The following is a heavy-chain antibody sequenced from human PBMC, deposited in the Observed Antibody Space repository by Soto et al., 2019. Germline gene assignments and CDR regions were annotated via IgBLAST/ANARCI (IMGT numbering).Heavy chain of an antibody. V-gene: IGHV1-46*01. J-gene: IGHJ6*02. D-gene: IGHD5-12*01. CDR3: ASDPGVATHYYYGMDV. CDR1: GYTFTSYY. Sequence: GASVKVSCKASGYTFTSYYMHWVRQAPGQGLEWMGIINPSGGSTSYAQKFQGRVTMTRDTSTSTVYMELSSLRSEDTAVYYCASDPGVATHYYYGMDVWGQGTTVTVS. CDR2: INPSGGST.